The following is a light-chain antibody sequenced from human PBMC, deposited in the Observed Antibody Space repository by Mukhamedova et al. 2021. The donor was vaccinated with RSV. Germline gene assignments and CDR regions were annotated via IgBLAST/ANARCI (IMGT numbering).Light chain of an antibody. CDR2: KAS. Sequence: AQLLIYKASSLEDGIPSRFSGSGSGTEFTLTITNLQPDDFATYYCQQSISFGQGTKVEIK. V-gene: IGKV1-5*03. CDR3: QQSIS. J-gene: IGKJ1*01.